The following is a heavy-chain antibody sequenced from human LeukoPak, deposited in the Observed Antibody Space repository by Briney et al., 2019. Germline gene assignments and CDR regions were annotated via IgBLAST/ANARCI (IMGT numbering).Heavy chain of an antibody. CDR1: GGTFSRYA. D-gene: IGHD2-8*01. CDR2: INTDTGKP. J-gene: IGHJ6*03. V-gene: IGHV7-4-1*02. CDR3: ARGIGIGVVLMVHGNMDV. Sequence: ASVKVSCKASGGTFSRYAISWVRQAPGQGLEWMGWINTDTGKPTYAQGFTGRFVLSLDTSVTTAYLQISSLKAEDTAVYYCARGIGIGVVLMVHGNMDVWGKGTTDTVSS.